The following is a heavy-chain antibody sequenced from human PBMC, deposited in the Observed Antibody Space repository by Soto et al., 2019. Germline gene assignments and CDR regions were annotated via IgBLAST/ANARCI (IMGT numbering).Heavy chain of an antibody. CDR2: MNPNSGNT. V-gene: IGHV1-8*01. CDR3: ARLFTIGSSSSYYYYYGMDV. Sequence: ASVKVSCKASGYTFTSYDINWVRQATGQGLEWMGWMNPNSGNTGYAQKFQGRVTMTRNTSISTAYMELSSLRSEDTAVYYCARLFTIGSSSSYYYYYGMDVWGQGTTVTVSS. J-gene: IGHJ6*02. D-gene: IGHD6-6*01. CDR1: GYTFTSYD.